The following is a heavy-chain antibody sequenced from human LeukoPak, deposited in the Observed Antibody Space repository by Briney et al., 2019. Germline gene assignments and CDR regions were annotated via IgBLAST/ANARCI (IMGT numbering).Heavy chain of an antibody. CDR1: GYTFTSYY. CDR3: ARDRNSGSYLSDAFDI. D-gene: IGHD1-26*01. J-gene: IGHJ3*02. CDR2: INPSGGST. Sequence: ASVKVSCKASGYTFTSYYMHWVRQAPGQGLEWMGIINPSGGSTSYAQKFQGRVTMTRDTSTSTVYMELSSLRSGDTAVYYCARDRNSGSYLSDAFDIWGQGTMVTVSS. V-gene: IGHV1-46*01.